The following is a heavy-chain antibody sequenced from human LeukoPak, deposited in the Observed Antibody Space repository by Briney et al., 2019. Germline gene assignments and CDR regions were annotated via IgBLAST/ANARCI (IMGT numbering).Heavy chain of an antibody. CDR2: INHSGST. V-gene: IGHV4-34*01. CDR1: GGSFSGYY. CDR3: ARTEYDYVWGTYRRYFDY. J-gene: IGHJ4*01. Sequence: SETVSLTCAVYGGSFSGYYWSWIRQPPGKGLVWIGEINHSGSTNYNPSLKSRVTISVDTSKNQFSLKLSSVTAADTAVYYCARTEYDYVWGTYRRYFDYWGQGTLVTVSS. D-gene: IGHD3-16*02.